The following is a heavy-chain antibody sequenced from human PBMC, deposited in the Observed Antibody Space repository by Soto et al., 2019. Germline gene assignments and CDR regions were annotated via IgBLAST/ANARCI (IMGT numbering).Heavy chain of an antibody. CDR3: ARYLYYDISPGYLRPYHYYGMDV. CDR1: GGSISSGGYY. CDR2: IYYSGST. J-gene: IGHJ6*02. V-gene: IGHV4-31*03. Sequence: SETLSLTCTVSGGSISSGGYYWSWIRQHPGKGLEWIGYIYYSGSTYYNPSLKSRVTISVDTSKNQFSLKLSSVTAADTAVYYCARYLYYDISPGYLRPYHYYGMDVWGQGTTVTVS. D-gene: IGHD3-9*01.